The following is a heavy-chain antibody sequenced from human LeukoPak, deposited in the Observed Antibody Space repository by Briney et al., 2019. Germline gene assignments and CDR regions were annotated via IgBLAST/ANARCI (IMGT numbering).Heavy chain of an antibody. Sequence: ASVKVSCNASGYIFTGYYMHWVRQAPGQGLEWMGWINPNSGDTNYAQKFHGRVTMTRDTSISTAYMELSRLRSDDTAVYYCARPTARVNENWFDPWGQGTLVTVSS. CDR2: INPNSGDT. V-gene: IGHV1-2*02. CDR1: GYIFTGYY. D-gene: IGHD1-1*01. J-gene: IGHJ5*02. CDR3: ARPTARVNENWFDP.